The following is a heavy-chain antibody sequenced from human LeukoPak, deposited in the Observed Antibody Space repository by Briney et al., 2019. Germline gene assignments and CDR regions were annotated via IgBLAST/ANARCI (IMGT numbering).Heavy chain of an antibody. Sequence: SETLSLTCTVSGGSISSYYRSWIRQPPGKGLEWIGYIYYSGSTNYNLSLKSRVTISVDTSKNQFSLKLSSVTAADTAVYYCATAGPGSYDFWSGYSDAFDIWGQGTMVTVSS. CDR1: GGSISSYY. CDR2: IYYSGST. CDR3: ATAGPGSYDFWSGYSDAFDI. D-gene: IGHD3-3*01. J-gene: IGHJ3*02. V-gene: IGHV4-59*01.